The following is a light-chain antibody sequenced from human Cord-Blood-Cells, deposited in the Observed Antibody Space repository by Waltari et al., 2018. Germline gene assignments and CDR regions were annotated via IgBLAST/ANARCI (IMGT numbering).Light chain of an antibody. CDR3: QQSYSTLT. CDR2: AAS. V-gene: IGKV1-39*01. J-gene: IGKJ4*01. CDR1: QSISSY. Sequence: DIQMTQSPSSLFASVGERVTITCRPSQSISSYLNWYQQKPRKAPKLLIYAASSLQSGVPSRFSGSGSRTYFTLTISSLQPEDFATYYCQQSYSTLTVGGGTKVEIK.